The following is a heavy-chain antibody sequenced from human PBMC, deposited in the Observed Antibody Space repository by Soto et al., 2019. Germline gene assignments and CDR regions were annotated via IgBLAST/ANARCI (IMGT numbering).Heavy chain of an antibody. V-gene: IGHV4-39*01. J-gene: IGHJ1*01. CDR2: IYYSGST. CDR3: TRPGSSGYYSSFQH. D-gene: IGHD3-22*01. Sequence: PSETLSLTCTVSGGSISSSGSYWGWIRQSPGKGLEWIGNIYYSGSTYYNPSLESRVTISVDTSKNQFSLRLSSVTAADAAMYYCTRPGSSGYYSSFQHWGPGTLVTVS. CDR1: GGSISSSGSY.